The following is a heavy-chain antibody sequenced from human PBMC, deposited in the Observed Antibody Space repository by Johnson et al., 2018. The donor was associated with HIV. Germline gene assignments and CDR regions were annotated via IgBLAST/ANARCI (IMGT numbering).Heavy chain of an antibody. CDR3: ARGSIAAHDAFDI. J-gene: IGHJ3*02. CDR1: GFTFSSYD. D-gene: IGHD6-6*01. CDR2: IGTAGDT. Sequence: VQLVESGGGVVQPGGSLRLSCAASGFTFSSYDMHWVRQATGKGLEWVSAIGTAGDTYYPGSVKGRFTISRENAKNSLYLQMNSLRAEDTAVYYCARGSIAAHDAFDIWGQGTVVTVSS. V-gene: IGHV3-13*01.